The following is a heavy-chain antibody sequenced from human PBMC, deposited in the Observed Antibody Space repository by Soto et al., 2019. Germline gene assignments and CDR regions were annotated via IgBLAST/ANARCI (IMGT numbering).Heavy chain of an antibody. D-gene: IGHD6-19*01. CDR2: ISHDGNKE. J-gene: IGHJ1*01. Sequence: GGSLRLSCAASGFTFSNYGIHWVRQAPGKGLEWVAVISHDGNKEYYADSVKGRFTISRDNGKNSLFLRMNSLRSEDTAVYYCAREVRGDSSGWGPFQHWGQGTLVTVSS. CDR1: GFTFSNYG. CDR3: AREVRGDSSGWGPFQH. V-gene: IGHV3-30*03.